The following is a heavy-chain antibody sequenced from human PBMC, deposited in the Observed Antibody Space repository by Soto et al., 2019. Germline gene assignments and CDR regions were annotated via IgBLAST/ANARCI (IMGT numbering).Heavy chain of an antibody. D-gene: IGHD3-22*01. CDR2: MYYSGVT. CDR3: ARVGRYYDSGVWGGYFEY. Sequence: PSETLSLTCTVSGGSISSGGYYWSWIRQHPGKGLEWIGYMYYSGVTYYNPSLKSRVTISVDTSKNQFSLKLNSVTAADTAVYYCARVGRYYDSGVWGGYFEYWGQGTLVTVS. CDR1: GGSISSGGYY. V-gene: IGHV4-31*03. J-gene: IGHJ4*02.